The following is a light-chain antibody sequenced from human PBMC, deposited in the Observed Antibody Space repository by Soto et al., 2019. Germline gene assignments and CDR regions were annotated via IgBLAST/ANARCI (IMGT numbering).Light chain of an antibody. CDR2: GDS. V-gene: IGLV3-21*02. Sequence: SYELTQPPSVSVAPGQTARITCEGNNIGSKSVHWYQQKPGQAPVLVVYGDSDRPSGTPERFSGSDSGNTATRTIGGVEAGDEADYYCQVWHIISDHVVFGGGTKLTVL. CDR1: NIGSKS. J-gene: IGLJ2*01. CDR3: QVWHIISDHVV.